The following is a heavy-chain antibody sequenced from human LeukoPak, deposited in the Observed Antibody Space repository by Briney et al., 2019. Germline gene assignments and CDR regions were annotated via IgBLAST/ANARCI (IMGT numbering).Heavy chain of an antibody. CDR1: GLIFSDLE. D-gene: IGHD5-18*01. Sequence: PGGSLRLSCVASGLIFSDLEMHWVRQAPGKGLEWVSFISETGSTIYYADSVTGRFTISRDNAKNSLYLQMDSLRDEDTALYYCVRGYTPDYWGQGALVTVSS. J-gene: IGHJ4*02. V-gene: IGHV3-48*03. CDR2: ISETGSTI. CDR3: VRGYTPDY.